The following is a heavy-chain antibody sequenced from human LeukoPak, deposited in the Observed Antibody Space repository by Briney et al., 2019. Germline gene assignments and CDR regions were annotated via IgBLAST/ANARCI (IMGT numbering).Heavy chain of an antibody. CDR3: GKGVHDFGDYAPKF. J-gene: IGHJ4*02. Sequence: GGSLRLSCAASGFTFRNYAMNWVRQAPGKGLQWVSSIAATSGSTFYADSVKGRFTISRDNSKNTLYLQMSSLRAEDTAVYYCGKGVHDFGDYAPKFGGQGTLVTVSS. CDR2: IAATSGST. CDR1: GFTFRNYA. D-gene: IGHD4-17*01. V-gene: IGHV3-23*01.